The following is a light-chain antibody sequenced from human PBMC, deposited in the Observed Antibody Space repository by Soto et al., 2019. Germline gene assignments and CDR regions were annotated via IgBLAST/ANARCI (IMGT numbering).Light chain of an antibody. V-gene: IGKV3-20*01. J-gene: IGKJ5*01. CDR3: QHYGSSLIT. Sequence: EIVITQSPSTLSVSPGERVTLSCRASQSVSSIYLAWYQQKPGQAPRLLIYGASTRATGIPDRFSGSGSGTDFTLTISRLEPEDFAVYFCQHYGSSLITFGQGTRLEIK. CDR2: GAS. CDR1: QSVSSIY.